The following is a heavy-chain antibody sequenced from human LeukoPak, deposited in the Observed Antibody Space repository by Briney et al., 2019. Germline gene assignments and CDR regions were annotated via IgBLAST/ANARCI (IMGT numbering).Heavy chain of an antibody. CDR2: ISGSGGST. CDR1: GFTFSSYA. J-gene: IGHJ4*02. Sequence: GGSLRLSCAASGFTFSSYAMSWVRQAPGKGLEWVSAISGSGGSTYYADSMKGRFTISRDNSKNTLYLQMNSLRAEDTAVYYCARGRGSWYGVYFDYWGQGTLVTVSS. D-gene: IGHD6-13*01. CDR3: ARGRGSWYGVYFDY. V-gene: IGHV3-23*01.